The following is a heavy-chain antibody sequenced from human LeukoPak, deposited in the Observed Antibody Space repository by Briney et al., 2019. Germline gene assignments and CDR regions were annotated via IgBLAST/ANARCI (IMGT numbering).Heavy chain of an antibody. CDR2: ISSSSSYI. Sequence: PGGSLRLSCAASGFTFSSYSMSWVRQAPGKGLGWVSSISSSSSYIYYADSVKGRFTISRDNAKNSLYLQMNSLRAEDTAVYYCASTQGRRDYWGQGTLVTVSS. CDR3: ASTQGRRDY. CDR1: GFTFSSYS. J-gene: IGHJ4*02. V-gene: IGHV3-21*01.